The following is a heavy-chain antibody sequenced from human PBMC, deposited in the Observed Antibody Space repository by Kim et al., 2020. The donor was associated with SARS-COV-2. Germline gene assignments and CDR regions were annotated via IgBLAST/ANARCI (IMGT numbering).Heavy chain of an antibody. CDR2: INHSGST. CDR1: GGSFSGYY. V-gene: IGHV4-34*01. J-gene: IGHJ4*02. Sequence: SETLSLTCAVYGGSFSGYYWSWIRQPPGKGLEWIGEINHSGSTNYNPSLKSRVTISVDTSKNQFSLKLSSVTAADTAVYYCAREDYDSSGYYYFRYWGQG. D-gene: IGHD3-22*01. CDR3: AREDYDSSGYYYFRY.